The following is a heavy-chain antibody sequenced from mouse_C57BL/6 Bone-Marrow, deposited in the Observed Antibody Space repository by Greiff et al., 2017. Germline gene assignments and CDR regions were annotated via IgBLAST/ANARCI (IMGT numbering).Heavy chain of an antibody. V-gene: IGHV1-15*01. CDR2: IDPETGGT. CDR1: GYTFTDSE. CDR3: TSPRYVDV. Sequence: LVESGAELVRPGASVTLSCKASGYTFTDSEMHWVKQTPVPGLEWIGAIDPETGGTACNQKFKGKAILTADKSSSTAYMELRSLTSEDSAVYYCTSPRYVDVWGTGTTVTVSS. J-gene: IGHJ1*03.